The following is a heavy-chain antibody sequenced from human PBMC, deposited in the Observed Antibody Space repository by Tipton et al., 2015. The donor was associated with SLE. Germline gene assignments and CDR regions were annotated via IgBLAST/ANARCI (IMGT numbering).Heavy chain of an antibody. CDR3: ARHLVGWVTTLHYVMDV. Sequence: TLSLTCTVSGFSIRSTSHYWGWVRQSPGKGLEWIGSIYKSGSSYYSPSLETRVTMSVDTSKNQFSLKVTSVTAADSALYYCARHLVGWVTTLHYVMDVWGRGTTVTVSS. CDR2: IYKSGSS. CDR1: GFSIRSTSHY. J-gene: IGHJ6*02. V-gene: IGHV4-39*07. D-gene: IGHD2-21*02.